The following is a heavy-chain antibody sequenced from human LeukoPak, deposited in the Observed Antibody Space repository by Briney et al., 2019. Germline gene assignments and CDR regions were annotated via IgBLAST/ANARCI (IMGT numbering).Heavy chain of an antibody. CDR3: ARESFRGDSDDFDY. D-gene: IGHD3-16*01. CDR2: ISSSGTYI. Sequence: GGSLRLSCAASGFTFSNYSMNWVRQAPGKGLEWVSSISSSGTYIYYADSVKGRFTISRDNAKNSLYLQMNSLRAEDTAVYYCARESFRGDSDDFDYWGQGTLVTVSS. V-gene: IGHV3-21*01. CDR1: GFTFSNYS. J-gene: IGHJ4*02.